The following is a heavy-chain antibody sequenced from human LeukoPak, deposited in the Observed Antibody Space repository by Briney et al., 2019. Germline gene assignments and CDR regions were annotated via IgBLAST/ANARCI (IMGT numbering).Heavy chain of an antibody. Sequence: PSETLSLTCAVSGGSISSSNWWSWVRQPPGKGLEWIGEIYHSGSANYNPSLKSRVTISVDKSKNQFSLKLSSVTAADTAVYYCARPVSSYSDAFDIWGQGTMVTVSS. J-gene: IGHJ3*02. CDR1: GGSISSSNW. V-gene: IGHV4-4*02. CDR3: ARPVSSYSDAFDI. CDR2: IYHSGSA. D-gene: IGHD3-10*01.